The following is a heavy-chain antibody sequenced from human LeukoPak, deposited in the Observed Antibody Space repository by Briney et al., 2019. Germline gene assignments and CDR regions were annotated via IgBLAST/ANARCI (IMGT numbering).Heavy chain of an antibody. CDR3: ARDTQNDGTIGVFDC. D-gene: IGHD1-1*01. Sequence: SETLSLTYTVSGGSIRSSSYYWGWIRQPPGKGLEWIGSIYYSGSTYYNPSLKSRVTISVDTSKNQFSLKLSSVTAADTAIYYGARDTQNDGTIGVFDCWGQGTLVTVSS. CDR2: IYYSGST. V-gene: IGHV4-39*07. CDR1: GGSIRSSSYY. J-gene: IGHJ4*02.